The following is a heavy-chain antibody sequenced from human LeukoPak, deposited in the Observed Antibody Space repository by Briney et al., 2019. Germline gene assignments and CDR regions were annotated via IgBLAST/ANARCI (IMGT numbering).Heavy chain of an antibody. V-gene: IGHV3-7*01. CDR2: IKQDGSEK. CDR3: ARTIFGVVSYFDI. D-gene: IGHD3-3*01. CDR1: GFTFSSYW. Sequence: PGGSLRPSCAASGFTFSSYWMSWVRQAPGKGLEWVANIKQDGSEKYYVDSVKGRFTISRDNAKNSLYLQMNSLRAEDTAVYCCARTIFGVVSYFDIWGQGTMVTVSS. J-gene: IGHJ3*02.